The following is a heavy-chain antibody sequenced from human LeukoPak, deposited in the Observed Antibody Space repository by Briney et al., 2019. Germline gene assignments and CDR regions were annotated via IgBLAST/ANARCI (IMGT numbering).Heavy chain of an antibody. CDR1: GFTFSSYS. V-gene: IGHV3-48*01. CDR2: ISSSSSTI. Sequence: GGSLRLSCAASGFTFSSYSMNWVRPAPGKGLEWVSYISSSSSTIYYADSVKGRFTISRDNAKNSPYLQMNSLRAEDTAVYYCARVLFVDPTYWGQGTLVTVSS. CDR3: ARVLFVDPTY. D-gene: IGHD3/OR15-3a*01. J-gene: IGHJ4*02.